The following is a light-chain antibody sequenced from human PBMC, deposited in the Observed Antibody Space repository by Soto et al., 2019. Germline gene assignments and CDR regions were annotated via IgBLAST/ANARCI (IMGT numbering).Light chain of an antibody. CDR2: GNS. CDR3: QSYDSSLSAL. Sequence: QTVVRQPPSVSGAPGQRVTISCTGSSSNIGAGYDVHWYQQLPGTAPKLLIYGNSNRPSGVPDRFSGSKSGTSASLAITGLQAEDEADYYCQSYDSSLSALFGGGTKLTVL. CDR1: SSNIGAGYD. V-gene: IGLV1-40*01. J-gene: IGLJ2*01.